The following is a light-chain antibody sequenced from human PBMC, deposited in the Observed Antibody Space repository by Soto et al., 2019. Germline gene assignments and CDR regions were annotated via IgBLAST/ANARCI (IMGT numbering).Light chain of an antibody. CDR3: QQYGSSPNT. Sequence: EIVLTQSPGTLSLSPGERATLSCRASQSVTSSYLAWYQQKPGQAPRLLIYGASSRATGIPDRFSGSGSGTGFTLTINRLEPEDFAVYYCQQYGSSPNTFSQGTRLEIK. CDR1: QSVTSSY. CDR2: GAS. V-gene: IGKV3-20*01. J-gene: IGKJ5*01.